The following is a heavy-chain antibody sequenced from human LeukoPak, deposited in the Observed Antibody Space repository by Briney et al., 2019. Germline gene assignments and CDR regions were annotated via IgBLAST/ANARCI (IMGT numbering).Heavy chain of an antibody. D-gene: IGHD3-10*01. V-gene: IGHV3-30*04. Sequence: GGSLRLSCAASGFTFSSYAMQWVRQAPGKGGEGGAVISYDGSNKYYADSVKGRFTISRDNSNNTLYLQMNSLRAEDTAVYYCAREKYYYGSGSYSAFDIWGQGTMVTVSS. CDR3: AREKYYYGSGSYSAFDI. CDR1: GFTFSSYA. CDR2: ISYDGSNK. J-gene: IGHJ3*02.